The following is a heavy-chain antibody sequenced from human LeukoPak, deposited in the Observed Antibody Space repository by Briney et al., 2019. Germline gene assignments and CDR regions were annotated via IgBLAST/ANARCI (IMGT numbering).Heavy chain of an antibody. CDR1: GVSISSGRYY. CDR3: ASSSSYSSSWGYYYYYYYMDV. CDR2: IYTSGST. D-gene: IGHD6-13*01. J-gene: IGHJ6*03. V-gene: IGHV4-61*02. Sequence: SQTLSLTCTVSGVSISSGRYYWSWIRQPAGKGLEWNGRIYTSGSTNYNPSLKSRVTISVDTSKNQFSLKLSSVTAADTAVYYCASSSSYSSSWGYYYYYYYMDVWGKGTTVTVSS.